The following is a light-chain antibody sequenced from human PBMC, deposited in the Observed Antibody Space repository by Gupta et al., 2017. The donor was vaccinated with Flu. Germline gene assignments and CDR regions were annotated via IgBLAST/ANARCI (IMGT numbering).Light chain of an antibody. CDR3: AAWDDSLNGVV. Sequence: QSVLTQPPSASGTPGQRVTISCSGSRSNIGSTTVNWYQQLPGTAPQLLIYNNNQRPSGVPDRFSGSKSGTSASLAISGLQSEDEADYYCAAWDDSLNGVVFGGGTKLTV. V-gene: IGLV1-44*01. CDR1: RSNIGSTT. CDR2: NNN. J-gene: IGLJ2*01.